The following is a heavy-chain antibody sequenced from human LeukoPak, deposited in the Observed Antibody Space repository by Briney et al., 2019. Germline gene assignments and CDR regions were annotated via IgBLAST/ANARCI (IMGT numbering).Heavy chain of an antibody. CDR3: VRAEVGYCSSTPCYGFDY. V-gene: IGHV3-72*01. Sequence: PGGSLRLSCAASGFTFSDHYMDWVRQAPGKGLEWVGRTRNKANSHTTEYAASVKGRFTISRDDSKNSLYLQMNSLKTEDTAVYYCVRAEVGYCSSTPCYGFDYWGQGTLVTVSS. CDR1: GFTFSDHY. CDR2: TRNKANSHTT. D-gene: IGHD2-2*01. J-gene: IGHJ4*02.